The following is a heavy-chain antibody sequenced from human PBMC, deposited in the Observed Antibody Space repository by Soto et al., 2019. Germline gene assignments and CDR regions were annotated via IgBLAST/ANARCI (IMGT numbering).Heavy chain of an antibody. D-gene: IGHD2-8*01. V-gene: IGHV3-23*01. CDR3: AKEGLSSLYFFDY. CDR1: GFTFSSCG. CDR2: ISGSDGST. J-gene: IGHJ4*02. Sequence: GGSLILSCAASGFTFSSCGMNWVRQAPGKGLEWVSTISGSDGSTYYADSVKGRFTTSRDNSKNTLYLQMNSLRAEDTAVYYCAKEGLSSLYFFDYWGQGTLVTVSS.